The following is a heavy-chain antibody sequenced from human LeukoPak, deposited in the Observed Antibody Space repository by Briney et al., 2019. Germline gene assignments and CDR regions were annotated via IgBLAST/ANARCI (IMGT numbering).Heavy chain of an antibody. Sequence: NPSETLSLTCTVSGGSISSSSYYWGWLRQPPGKGLEWIGSIYYSGSTYYNPSLKSRVTISVDTSKNQFSLKLSSVTAADTAVYYCARQRTVTLDYWGQGTLVTGSS. D-gene: IGHD4-17*01. CDR3: ARQRTVTLDY. CDR2: IYYSGST. V-gene: IGHV4-39*01. J-gene: IGHJ4*02. CDR1: GGSISSSSYY.